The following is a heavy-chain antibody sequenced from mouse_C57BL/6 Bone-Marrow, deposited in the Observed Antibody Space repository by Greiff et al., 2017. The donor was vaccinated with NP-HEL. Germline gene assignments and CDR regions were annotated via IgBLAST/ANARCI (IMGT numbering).Heavy chain of an antibody. Sequence: VQLQQSGPELVKPGASVKMSCKASGYTFTDYNMHWVKQSHGKSLEWIGYINPNNGGTSYNQKFKGKATLTVNKSSSTAYMELRSLTSEDSAVYYCASGYGKDAMDYWGQGTAVTVSS. J-gene: IGHJ4*01. CDR2: INPNNGGT. CDR1: GYTFTDYN. V-gene: IGHV1-22*01. D-gene: IGHD2-10*02. CDR3: ASGYGKDAMDY.